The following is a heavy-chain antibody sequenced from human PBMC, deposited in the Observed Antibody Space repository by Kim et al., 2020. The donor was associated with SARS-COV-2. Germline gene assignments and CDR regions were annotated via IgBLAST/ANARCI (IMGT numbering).Heavy chain of an antibody. Sequence: GGSLRLSCAASGFTFSSYGMHWVRQAPGKGLEWVAVIWYDGSNKYYADSVKGRFTMSRDNSKNTLYLQMNSLRAEDTAVFFCARDGYSSSPRVYGMDVWGQGTTVTVSS. CDR3: ARDGYSSSPRVYGMDV. CDR2: IWYDGSNK. J-gene: IGHJ6*02. D-gene: IGHD6-13*01. CDR1: GFTFSSYG. V-gene: IGHV3-33*01.